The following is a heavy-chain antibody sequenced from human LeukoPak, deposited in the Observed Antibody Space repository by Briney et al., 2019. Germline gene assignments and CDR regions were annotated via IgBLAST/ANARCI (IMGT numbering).Heavy chain of an antibody. CDR2: ISAYNGNT. CDR3: ARVFPPSVGAPTFDY. Sequence: ASVKVSCKASGYTFTSYGISWVRQAPGQGLECMGWISAYNGNTNYAQKLQGRVTMTTDTSTSTAYMELRSLRSDDTAVYYCARVFPPSVGAPTFDYWGQGTLVTVSS. D-gene: IGHD1-26*01. V-gene: IGHV1-18*01. CDR1: GYTFTSYG. J-gene: IGHJ4*02.